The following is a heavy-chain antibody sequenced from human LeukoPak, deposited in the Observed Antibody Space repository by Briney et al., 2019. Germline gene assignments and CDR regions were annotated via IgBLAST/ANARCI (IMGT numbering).Heavy chain of an antibody. V-gene: IGHV3-30*03. CDR2: ISYDGTNK. CDR3: ARDTKADY. Sequence: GGSLRLSCAASGFTFSSYGMHWVRQAPGKGLEWVALISYDGTNKYYGDSVKGRFTISRDNARNSLYLQMNGLRDEDTAVYYCARDTKADYWGQGTLVTVSS. J-gene: IGHJ4*02. CDR1: GFTFSSYG.